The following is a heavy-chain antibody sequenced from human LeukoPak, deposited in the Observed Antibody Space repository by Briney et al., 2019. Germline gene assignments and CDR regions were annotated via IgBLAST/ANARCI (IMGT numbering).Heavy chain of an antibody. CDR3: LYGSGSYYFIV. V-gene: IGHV3-15*01. Sequence: PGGSLRLSCAVSGLTFSNAWMSWVRQAPGKGLEWVGRIKSKTDGGTTDYAAPVKGRFTISRDDSKNTLYLQMNSLKTEDTAVYYCLYGSGSYYFIVWGQGTLVTVSS. D-gene: IGHD3-10*01. CDR2: IKSKTDGGTT. CDR1: GLTFSNAW. J-gene: IGHJ4*02.